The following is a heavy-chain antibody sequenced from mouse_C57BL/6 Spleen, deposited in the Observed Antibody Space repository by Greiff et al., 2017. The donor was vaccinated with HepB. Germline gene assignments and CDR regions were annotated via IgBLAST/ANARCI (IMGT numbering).Heavy chain of an antibody. J-gene: IGHJ4*01. D-gene: IGHD2-10*02. CDR3: TREGYGNYEDYAMDY. Sequence: DVMLVESGEGLVKPGGSLKLSCAASGFTFSSYAMSWVRQTPEKRLEWVAYISSGGDYIYYADTVKGRFTISRDNARNTLYLQMSSLKSEDTAMYYCTREGYGNYEDYAMDYWGQGTSVTVSS. CDR1: GFTFSSYA. V-gene: IGHV5-9-1*02. CDR2: ISSGGDYI.